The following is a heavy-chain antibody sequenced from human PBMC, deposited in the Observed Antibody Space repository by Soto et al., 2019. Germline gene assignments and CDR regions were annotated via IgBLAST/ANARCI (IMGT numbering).Heavy chain of an antibody. CDR1: GYTFTGYY. V-gene: IGHV1-2*04. J-gene: IGHJ4*02. Sequence: ASVKVSCKASGYTFTGYYMHWVRQAPGQGLEWMGWINPNSGGTNYAQKFQGWVTMTRDTSISTAYMELSRLRSDDTAVYYCARGNRYSYGFDHFDYWGQGTLVTVSS. CDR2: INPNSGGT. D-gene: IGHD5-18*01. CDR3: ARGNRYSYGFDHFDY.